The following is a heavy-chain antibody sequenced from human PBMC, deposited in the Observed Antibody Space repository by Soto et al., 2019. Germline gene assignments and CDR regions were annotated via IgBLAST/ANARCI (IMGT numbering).Heavy chain of an antibody. CDR3: ARFVSRDYYDSSGYSLFDY. Sequence: SETLSLTCTVSGGSISSGGYYWSWIRQHPGKGLEWIGYIYYSGSTYYNPSLKSRVTISVDTSKNQFSLKLSSVTAADTAVYYCARFVSRDYYDSSGYSLFDYWGQGTLVPVPS. J-gene: IGHJ4*02. V-gene: IGHV4-31*03. CDR2: IYYSGST. D-gene: IGHD3-22*01. CDR1: GGSISSGGYY.